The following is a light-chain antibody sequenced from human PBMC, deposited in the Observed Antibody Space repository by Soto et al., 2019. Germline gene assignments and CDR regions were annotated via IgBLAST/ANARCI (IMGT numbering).Light chain of an antibody. CDR1: QSVSSSN. CDR3: QQHGSGPWT. CDR2: VAS. Sequence: EIVLTQSPDTLSLSPGERATLSCRASQSVSSSNLAWYQHKPGQAPRLLTYVASRRATGIPDRFSGSGSGTEFTRTSTRLEPEYFAVYYCQQHGSGPWTFGQGTKVEIK. V-gene: IGKV3-20*01. J-gene: IGKJ1*01.